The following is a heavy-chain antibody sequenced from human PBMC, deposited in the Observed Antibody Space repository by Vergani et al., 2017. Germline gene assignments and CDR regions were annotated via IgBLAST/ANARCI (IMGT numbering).Heavy chain of an antibody. Sequence: QVQLQESGPGLVKPSETLSLTCTVSGGSVSSGSYYWIWIRQPAGQGLEWIGYIYYSGSTNYNPSLKSRVTISVATSKNQFSLKLSSVTAADTAVYYCARDRAMGGYYYDSSGNYYMDVWGKGTTVTVSS. V-gene: IGHV4-61*10. CDR3: ARDRAMGGYYYDSSGNYYMDV. D-gene: IGHD3-22*01. J-gene: IGHJ6*03. CDR2: IYYSGST. CDR1: GGSVSSGSYY.